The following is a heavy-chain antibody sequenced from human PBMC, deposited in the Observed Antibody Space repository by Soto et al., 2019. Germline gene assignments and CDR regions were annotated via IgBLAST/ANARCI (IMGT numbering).Heavy chain of an antibody. CDR1: GGPVRGDDLY. Sequence: SETLSLTCVVPGGPVRGDDLYWSWIRHLPGKGLEWIANVYHTGTTYYNPSLKSRVSMSVDTSQNQFSLILASVTAADTAVYYCARALVTDYNSRDYHYYFAMDVWGQGTSVTVSS. CDR3: ARALVTDYNSRDYHYYFAMDV. V-gene: IGHV4-31*02. CDR2: VYHTGTT. J-gene: IGHJ6*02. D-gene: IGHD3-22*01.